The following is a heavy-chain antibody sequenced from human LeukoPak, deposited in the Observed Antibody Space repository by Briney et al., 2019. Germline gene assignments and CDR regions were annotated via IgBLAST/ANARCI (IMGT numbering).Heavy chain of an antibody. J-gene: IGHJ4*02. CDR2: IYYSGST. D-gene: IGHD5-18*01. Sequence: SETLSLTCTVSGGSISSSSYYWGWIRQPPGKGLEWIESIYYSGSTYYNPSLKSRVTISVDTSKNQFSLKLSSVTAADTAVYYCARKAYSYGYALDSWGQGTLVTVSS. V-gene: IGHV4-39*01. CDR3: ARKAYSYGYALDS. CDR1: GGSISSSSYY.